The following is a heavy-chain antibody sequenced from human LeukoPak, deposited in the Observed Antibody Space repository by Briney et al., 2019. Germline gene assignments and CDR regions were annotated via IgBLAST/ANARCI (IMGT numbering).Heavy chain of an antibody. CDR2: ISGSGGST. CDR1: GFTFSSYA. V-gene: IGHV3-23*01. J-gene: IGHJ4*02. D-gene: IGHD1-26*01. Sequence: GGSLRLSCAASGFTFSSYAMSWVRQAPGKGLEWVSAISGSGGSTYYADSVKGRFTISGDNSKNTLYLQMNSLRAEDTAVYYCAISGGYWAWAHWGQGTLVTVSS. CDR3: AISGGYWAWAH.